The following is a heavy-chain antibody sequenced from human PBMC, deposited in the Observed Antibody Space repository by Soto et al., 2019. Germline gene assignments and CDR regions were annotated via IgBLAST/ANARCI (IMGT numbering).Heavy chain of an antibody. J-gene: IGHJ5*01. V-gene: IGHV4-59*08. CDR2: VHNSGST. CDR3: ARHVYEFDNGDNNWFES. D-gene: IGHD2-21*02. Sequence: SEPLSLTRSVARGSISSRYRSWIRQPPGKRLEWIGYVHNSGSTNYNPSLKSRVTTAVDTSKNQFSLRLSSVTAADTAVYYCARHVYEFDNGDNNWFESSGQGILVTVSS. CDR1: RGSISSRY.